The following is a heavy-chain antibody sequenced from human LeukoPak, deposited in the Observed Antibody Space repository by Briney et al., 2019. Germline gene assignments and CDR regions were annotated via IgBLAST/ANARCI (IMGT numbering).Heavy chain of an antibody. V-gene: IGHV3-15*07. CDR2: IKSKIEGGTT. J-gene: IGHJ4*02. CDR1: GFTVANAW. Sequence: KPGGSLRLSCAASGFTVANAWMNWVRQTPGKGLQWVGRIKSKIEGGTTDYAAPVKGKFTILRDDSKNTLYLQMNSLKTEDTAIYYCTTDRQGTGTTAYWGQGTLVTVSS. D-gene: IGHD1-7*01. CDR3: TTDRQGTGTTAY.